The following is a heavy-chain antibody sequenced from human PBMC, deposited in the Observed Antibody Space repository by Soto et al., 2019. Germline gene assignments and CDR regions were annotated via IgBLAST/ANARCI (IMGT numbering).Heavy chain of an antibody. V-gene: IGHV1-3*01. Sequence: ASVKVSCKASGYTFTNYAVHWVRQAPGQRLEWMGWINAGNGNTKYSQNFQARVTITRDTSASTAYMELSSLRSEDTAVYYCARESLELFSIDYWGQGTLVTVSS. CDR2: INAGNGNT. J-gene: IGHJ4*02. CDR3: ARESLELFSIDY. CDR1: GYTFTNYA. D-gene: IGHD1-7*01.